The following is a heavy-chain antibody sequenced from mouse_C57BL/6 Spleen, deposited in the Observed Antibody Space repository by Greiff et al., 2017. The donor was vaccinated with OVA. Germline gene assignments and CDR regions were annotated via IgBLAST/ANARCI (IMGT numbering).Heavy chain of an antibody. V-gene: IGHV1-81*01. D-gene: IGHD3-2*02. J-gene: IGHJ2*01. CDR3: ARDSSGSLFGY. CDR2: IYPRSGNT. Sequence: VQLQQSGAELARPGASVKLSCKASGYTFTSYGISWVKQRTGQGLEWIGEIYPRSGNTYYNEKFKGKATLTADKSSSTAYMELRSLTSEDSAVYFCARDSSGSLFGYWGQGTTRTVSS. CDR1: GYTFTSYG.